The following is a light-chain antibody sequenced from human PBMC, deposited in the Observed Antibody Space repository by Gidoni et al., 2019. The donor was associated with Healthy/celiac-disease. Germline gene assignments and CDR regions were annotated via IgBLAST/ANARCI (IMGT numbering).Light chain of an antibody. J-gene: IGKJ1*01. CDR2: DAS. V-gene: IGKV3-11*01. CDR3: QQRSNWPPT. Sequence: ELLFTQSPATLSLSPGARATLSCRASQSVSSYLAWYQQKPGQAPRLLIYDASNRATGIPARFSGSGSGTDFTLTISSLEPEDFAVYYCQQRSNWPPTFGQGTKVEIK. CDR1: QSVSSY.